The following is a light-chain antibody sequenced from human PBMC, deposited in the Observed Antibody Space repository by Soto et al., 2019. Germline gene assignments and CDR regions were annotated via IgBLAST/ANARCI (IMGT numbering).Light chain of an antibody. J-gene: IGKJ1*01. V-gene: IGKV3-20*01. CDR3: QQYGNSPWT. Sequence: EIVLTQSPGTLSLSPGERATLSCRASQSVSSNFLAWFQQRPGQAPRLLIFGASTRATGIPDKFSGSGSGTDFTLTISRLEPEDFAMYYCQQYGNSPWTFGQGTKVEVK. CDR2: GAS. CDR1: QSVSSNF.